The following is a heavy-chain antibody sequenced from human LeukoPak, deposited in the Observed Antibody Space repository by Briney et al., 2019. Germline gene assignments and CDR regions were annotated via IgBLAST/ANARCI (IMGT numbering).Heavy chain of an antibody. D-gene: IGHD6-6*01. J-gene: IGHJ4*02. CDR1: GFTFSSYG. V-gene: IGHV3-30*02. CDR2: IRYDGSNK. CDR3: ARDRAAPEDY. Sequence: PGGSLRLSCAASGFTFSSYGMHWVRQAPGKGLEWVAFIRYDGSNKYYADSVKGRFTISRDNSKNTLYLQMNSLRAEDTAVYYCARDRAAPEDYWGQGTLVTVSS.